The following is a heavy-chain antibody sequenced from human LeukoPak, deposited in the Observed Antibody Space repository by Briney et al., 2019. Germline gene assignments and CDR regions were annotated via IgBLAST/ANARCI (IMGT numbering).Heavy chain of an antibody. CDR1: GGSISSISYY. D-gene: IGHD3-22*01. CDR2: IYYSGST. V-gene: IGHV4-61*01. Sequence: SETLSLTCTVSGGSISSISYYWSWIRQPPGKGLGWLGLIYYSGSTNYNPSLKSRVTISVDTSKNQFSLKLSSVTAADTAVYYCASLLPYYYDSSGYHGYFDLWGRGTLVTVSS. J-gene: IGHJ2*01. CDR3: ASLLPYYYDSSGYHGYFDL.